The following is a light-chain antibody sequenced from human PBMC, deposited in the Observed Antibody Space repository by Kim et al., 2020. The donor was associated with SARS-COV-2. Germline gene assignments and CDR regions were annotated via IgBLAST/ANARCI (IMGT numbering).Light chain of an antibody. Sequence: CPGTRYAVPCRATGGVGYNFLAWYQQKPGQAPRLLIYGASRRVTGIQDRFSGSGAGTDFTLPISRLEPEDFAVYYCQQYGSSLQTFGQGTKVDIK. V-gene: IGKV3-20*01. CDR3: QQYGSSLQT. J-gene: IGKJ1*01. CDR1: GGVGYNF. CDR2: GAS.